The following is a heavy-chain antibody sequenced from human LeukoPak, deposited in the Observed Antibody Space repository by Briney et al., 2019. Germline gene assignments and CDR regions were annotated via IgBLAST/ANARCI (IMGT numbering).Heavy chain of an antibody. V-gene: IGHV4-39*01. Sequence: SETLSLTCTVSGGXISSSSAYWGWIRQPPGKGLEWIGSIYYSKNTYYNPSLKSRVTIFADTSKNQFSLTLGSVSATDTAVYYCVSPRGFSYGYFDYWGQGTLVTVSS. CDR2: IYYSKNT. D-gene: IGHD5-18*01. CDR1: GGXISSSSAY. J-gene: IGHJ4*02. CDR3: VSPRGFSYGYFDY.